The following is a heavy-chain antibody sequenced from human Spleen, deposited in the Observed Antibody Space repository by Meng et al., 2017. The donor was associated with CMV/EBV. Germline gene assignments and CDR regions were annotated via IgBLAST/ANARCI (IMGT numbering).Heavy chain of an antibody. CDR3: ARSTGAYPGGAIDI. D-gene: IGHD1-1*01. Sequence: ASVKVSCKASGYTFTAYYMHWLRQAPGQGLEWMAWINPNTDVTGYAQHLQGKVTMTRDTSISTVYMDVSTLRSDDTAVYYCARSTGAYPGGAIDIWGQGTMVTVSS. CDR1: GYTFTAYY. J-gene: IGHJ3*02. V-gene: IGHV1-2*02. CDR2: INPNTDVT.